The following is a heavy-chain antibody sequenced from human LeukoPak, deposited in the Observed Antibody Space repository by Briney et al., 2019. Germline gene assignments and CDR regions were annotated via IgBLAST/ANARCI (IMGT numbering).Heavy chain of an antibody. D-gene: IGHD2-2*02. CDR3: ARGRLHCSSTSCYTTDIDY. Sequence: ASVKVSCKASGDTFTGYYMHWVRQAPGQGLEWVGWINPNSGGTNYAQKFQGRVTMTRDTSISTAYMELSRLRSDDTAVYYCARGRLHCSSTSCYTTDIDYWGQGTLVTVSS. J-gene: IGHJ4*02. CDR1: GDTFTGYY. V-gene: IGHV1-2*02. CDR2: INPNSGGT.